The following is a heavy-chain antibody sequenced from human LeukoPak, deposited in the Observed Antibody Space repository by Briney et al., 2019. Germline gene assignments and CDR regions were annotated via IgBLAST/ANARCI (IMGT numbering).Heavy chain of an antibody. D-gene: IGHD3-16*01. Sequence: GGPLRLSCAASGFTFSLYDMHWVRQATGKSLEWVSGIGNESSAFYPGSPKGRFTISRDNAKNSLYLQMNSLSAEDTAVYYCIRDLGLSHAYGACDVWGQGALVTVSS. CDR1: GFTFSLYD. J-gene: IGHJ3*01. CDR3: IRDLGLSHAYGACDV. CDR2: IGNESSA. V-gene: IGHV3-13*01.